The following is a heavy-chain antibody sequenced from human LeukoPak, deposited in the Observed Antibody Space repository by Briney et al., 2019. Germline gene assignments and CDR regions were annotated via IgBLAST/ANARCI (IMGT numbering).Heavy chain of an antibody. CDR1: GGSISSYY. CDR2: IYYSGST. J-gene: IGHJ4*02. CDR3: ARGIRFGEFFLDY. D-gene: IGHD3-10*01. Sequence: SETLSLTCTVSGGSISSYYWSWIRQPPGKGLEWIGYIYYSGSTNYNPSLKSRVTISVDTSKNQFSLKLSSVTAADTAVYYCARGIRFGEFFLDYWGQGTLVTVSS. V-gene: IGHV4-59*01.